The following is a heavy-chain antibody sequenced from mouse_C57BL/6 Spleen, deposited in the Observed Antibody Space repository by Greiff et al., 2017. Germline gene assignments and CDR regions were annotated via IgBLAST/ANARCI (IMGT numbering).Heavy chain of an antibody. V-gene: IGHV1-18*01. J-gene: IGHJ4*01. CDR3: ARYITTVVANAMDY. CDR2: INPNNGGT. D-gene: IGHD1-1*01. Sequence: VQLQQSGPELVKPGASVKIPCKASGYTFTDYNMDWVKQSHGKSLEWIGDINPNNGGTNYNQKFKGKATLTVDKSSSTAYMELRSLTSEDTAVYYCARYITTVVANAMDYWGQGTSVTVSS. CDR1: GYTFTDYN.